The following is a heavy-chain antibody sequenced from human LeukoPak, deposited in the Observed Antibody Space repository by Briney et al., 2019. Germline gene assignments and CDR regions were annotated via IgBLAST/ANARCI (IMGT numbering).Heavy chain of an antibody. D-gene: IGHD2-2*01. CDR1: GYTSTGYY. J-gene: IGHJ4*02. CDR2: INPNSGGT. CDR3: ATERIGSTDY. V-gene: IGHV1-2*04. Sequence: EASVKVSCKASGYTSTGYYMHWVRQAPGQGLEWMGWINPNSGGTNYAQKFQGWVTMTRDTSISTAYMELSRLRSEDTAVYYCATERIGSTDYWGQGTLVTVSS.